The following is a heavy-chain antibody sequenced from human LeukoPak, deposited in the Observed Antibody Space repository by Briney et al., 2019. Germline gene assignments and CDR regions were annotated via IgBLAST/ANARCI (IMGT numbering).Heavy chain of an antibody. Sequence: SSGKVSCKASGGTFSSYAISWVRQAPGQGLEWMGGIIPIFGAANYAQKFQGRVTITTDESTSTAYMELSSLRSEDTAVYYCARSIKCLRLDLNWFDPCGQGTLVTVSS. CDR2: IIPIFGAA. V-gene: IGHV1-69*05. J-gene: IGHJ5*02. CDR1: GGTFSSYA. D-gene: IGHD5/OR15-5a*01. CDR3: ARSIKCLRLDLNWFDP.